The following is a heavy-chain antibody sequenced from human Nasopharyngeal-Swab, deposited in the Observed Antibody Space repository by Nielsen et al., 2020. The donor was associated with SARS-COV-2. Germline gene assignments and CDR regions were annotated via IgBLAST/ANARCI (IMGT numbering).Heavy chain of an antibody. D-gene: IGHD4-17*01. CDR2: IAHDASNE. Sequence: GGSLTLSCAASGFTFSSFGMHWVRQVPGKGLEWVAFIAHDASNEYYGDSVKGRFSISRDSSKNTLYLQMDSLRGEDTAVYYCARDAPAHYGAFYWGRGTLVTVSS. CDR3: ARDAPAHYGAFY. V-gene: IGHV3-30*03. J-gene: IGHJ4*02. CDR1: GFTFSSFG.